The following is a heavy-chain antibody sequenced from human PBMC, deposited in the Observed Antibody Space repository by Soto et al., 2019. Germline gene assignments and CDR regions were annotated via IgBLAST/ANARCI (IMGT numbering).Heavy chain of an antibody. CDR1: GGSFSGYY. CDR2: INHSGST. Sequence: SETLSLTCAVYGGSFSGYYWSWIRQPPGKGLEWIGEINHSGSTNYNPSLKSRVTMSVDTSKNQFSLKLSSVTAADTAVYYCARYDLRYFDYWGQGTLVTVSS. V-gene: IGHV4-34*01. D-gene: IGHD1-1*01. J-gene: IGHJ4*02. CDR3: ARYDLRYFDY.